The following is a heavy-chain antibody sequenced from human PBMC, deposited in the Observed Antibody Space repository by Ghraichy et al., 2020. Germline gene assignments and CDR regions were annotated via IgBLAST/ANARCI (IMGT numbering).Heavy chain of an antibody. CDR2: IYYSGST. CDR1: GGSISSYY. V-gene: IGHV4-59*08. Sequence: SETLSLTCTVSGGSISSYYWSWIRQPPGKGLEWIGYIYYSGSTNYNPSLKSRVTISVDTSKSQFFLKLSSVTAADTAVYYCASNKYGIDVWGQGTTVTVSS. D-gene: IGHD1/OR15-1a*01. J-gene: IGHJ6*02. CDR3: ASNKYGIDV.